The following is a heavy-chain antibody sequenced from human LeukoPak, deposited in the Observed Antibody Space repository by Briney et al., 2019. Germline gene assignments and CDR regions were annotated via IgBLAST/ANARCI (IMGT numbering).Heavy chain of an antibody. D-gene: IGHD3-16*01. CDR2: IYSGGST. V-gene: IGHV3-53*01. CDR3: AREGEEDYFDY. CDR1: GFTFSSYA. Sequence: GGSLRLSCAASGFTFSSYAMYWVRQAPGKELEWVSVIYSGGSTYYADSVKGRFTISRDNSKNTLYLQMNSLRAEDTAVYYCAREGEEDYFDYWGQGTLVTVSS. J-gene: IGHJ4*02.